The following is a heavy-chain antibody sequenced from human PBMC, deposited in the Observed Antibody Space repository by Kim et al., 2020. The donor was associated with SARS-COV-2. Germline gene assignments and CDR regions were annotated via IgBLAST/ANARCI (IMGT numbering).Heavy chain of an antibody. D-gene: IGHD3-10*01. Sequence: VKGRFTISRDNSKNTLYLQMNSLRAEDTAVYYCAKSLYYYGSGSTPFDYWGQGTLVTVSS. CDR3: AKSLYYYGSGSTPFDY. J-gene: IGHJ4*02. V-gene: IGHV3-30*02.